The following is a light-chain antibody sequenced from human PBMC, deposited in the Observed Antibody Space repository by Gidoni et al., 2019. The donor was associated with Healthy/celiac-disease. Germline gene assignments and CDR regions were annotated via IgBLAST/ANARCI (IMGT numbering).Light chain of an antibody. J-gene: IGLJ2*01. CDR3: QVWDSSSDHVV. CDR1: NIGSKS. Sequence: SYALTQPPSVSVAPGKTPRIPWGGNNIGSKSVHWYQQKPGQAPVLVIYYDSDRPSGIPERFSGSNSGNTATLTISRVEAGDEADYYCQVWDSSSDHVVFGGGTKLTVL. CDR2: YDS. V-gene: IGLV3-21*04.